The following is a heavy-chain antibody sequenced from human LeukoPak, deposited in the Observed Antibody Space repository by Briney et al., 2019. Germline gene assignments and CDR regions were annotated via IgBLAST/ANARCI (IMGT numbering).Heavy chain of an antibody. CDR3: ARAPRWVNNWFDP. CDR1: GGTFSSYA. CDR2: IIPIFGTA. J-gene: IGHJ5*02. V-gene: IGHV1-69*13. Sequence: GASVKVSRKASGGTFSSYAISWVRQAPGQGLEWMGGIIPIFGTANYAQKFQGRVTITADESTSTAYMELSSLRSEDTAVYYCARAPRWVNNWFDPWGQGTLVTVSS. D-gene: IGHD3-16*01.